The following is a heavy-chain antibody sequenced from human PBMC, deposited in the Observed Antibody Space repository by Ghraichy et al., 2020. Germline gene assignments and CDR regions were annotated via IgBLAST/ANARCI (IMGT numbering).Heavy chain of an antibody. D-gene: IGHD3-3*01. CDR3: AREFAGGHYDF. V-gene: IGHV1-46*01. CDR1: GYTFTNYY. CDR2: INLSDGGT. J-gene: IGHJ4*02. Sequence: ASVKVSCKASGYTFTNYYMHWVRQAPGQGLEWVGIINLSDGGTNYAQRFQGRVTMTRDTSTSTVYMDLSSLRSEDTAVYYCAREFAGGHYDFWGQGTLVTVSS.